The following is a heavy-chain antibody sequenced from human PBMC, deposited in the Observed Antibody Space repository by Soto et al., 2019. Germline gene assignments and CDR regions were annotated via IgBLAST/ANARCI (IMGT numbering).Heavy chain of an antibody. CDR1: DGSISTYH. CDR3: ARYPHYGMDV. V-gene: IGHV4-4*07. J-gene: IGHJ6*02. Sequence: QVQLQESGPGLVKPSETLSLTCSVPDGSISTYHWSWIRQPAGKGLEWIGCIHATESSNYNPSFKSRVTMSVDTSKNQFSLKLRSVTAADTAVYYCARYPHYGMDVWGRGTTVTVSS. CDR2: IHATESS.